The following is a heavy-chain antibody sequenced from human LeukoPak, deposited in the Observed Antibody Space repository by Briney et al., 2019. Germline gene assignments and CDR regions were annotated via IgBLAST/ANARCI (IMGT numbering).Heavy chain of an antibody. CDR3: ATLYGSGSYVRPFDP. CDR2: MNPNSGNT. Sequence: GASVKVSCKASGYTFTSYDINWVRQATGQGLEWMGWMNPNSGNTGYAQKFQGRVTMTRNTSISTAYMELSSLRSEDTAVYYCATLYGSGSYVRPFDPWGQGTLVTVSS. CDR1: GYTFTSYD. D-gene: IGHD3-10*01. V-gene: IGHV1-8*01. J-gene: IGHJ5*02.